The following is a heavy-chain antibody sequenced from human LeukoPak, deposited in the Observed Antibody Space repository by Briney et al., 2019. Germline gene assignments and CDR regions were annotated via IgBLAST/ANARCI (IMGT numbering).Heavy chain of an antibody. J-gene: IGHJ4*02. D-gene: IGHD6-19*01. Sequence: PSETLSLTCTVSGGSISSSSYYWGWIRQPPGKGLEWIGSIYYSGSTYYNPSLKSRVTISVDTSKNQFSLKLSSVTAADTAVYYCAGLPRRVAVAGKGFDYLGQGTLVTVSS. CDR2: IYYSGST. CDR3: AGLPRRVAVAGKGFDY. V-gene: IGHV4-39*01. CDR1: GGSISSSSYY.